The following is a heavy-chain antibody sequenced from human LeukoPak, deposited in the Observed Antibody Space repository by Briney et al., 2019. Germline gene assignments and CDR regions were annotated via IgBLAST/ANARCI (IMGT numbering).Heavy chain of an antibody. CDR2: ISGSGGST. J-gene: IGHJ4*02. CDR1: GFTFSSYA. Sequence: GRSLRLSCAASGFTFSSYAMSCVRQAPGKGLEWVSAISGSGGSTYYADSVKGRFTISRDNSKNTLYLQMNSLRAEDTAVYYCAKSDYGDYFDYWGQGTLVTVSS. V-gene: IGHV3-23*01. D-gene: IGHD4-17*01. CDR3: AKSDYGDYFDY.